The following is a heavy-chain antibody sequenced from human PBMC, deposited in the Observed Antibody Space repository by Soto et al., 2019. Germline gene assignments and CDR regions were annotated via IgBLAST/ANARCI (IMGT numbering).Heavy chain of an antibody. CDR2: INPSGGST. CDR3: ARVVAGELLIDY. V-gene: IGHV1-46*01. D-gene: IGHD3-10*01. J-gene: IGHJ4*02. Sequence: ASVKVSCKASGYTFTSYYMHWVRQAPGQALEWMGIINPSGGSTSYAQKFQGRVTMTRDTSTSTVYMELSSLRSEDTAVYYCARVVAGELLIDYWGQGTLVTVSS. CDR1: GYTFTSYY.